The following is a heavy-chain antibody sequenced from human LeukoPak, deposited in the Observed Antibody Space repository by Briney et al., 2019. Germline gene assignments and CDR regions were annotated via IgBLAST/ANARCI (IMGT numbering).Heavy chain of an antibody. CDR1: GFTFSSYE. V-gene: IGHV3-48*03. CDR3: AGRTSGFDY. CDR2: ISNSGSTI. D-gene: IGHD1-1*01. Sequence: GGSLRLSCAASGFTFSSYEMNWVRQAPGKGPEWISYISNSGSTIYYADSVKGRFTISRDNAKNSLYLQMNSLRAEDTAVYYCAGRTSGFDYWGQGTLVTVSS. J-gene: IGHJ4*02.